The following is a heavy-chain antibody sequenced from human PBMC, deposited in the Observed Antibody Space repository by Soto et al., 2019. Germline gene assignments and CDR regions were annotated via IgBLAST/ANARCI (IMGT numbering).Heavy chain of an antibody. CDR3: VRPLPVEGTGWFDP. D-gene: IGHD2-15*01. Sequence: PSETLSLTCPVSGFSLSSSSDYWGWIRQPPGKGLEWIGSIYYSGSTYYNPSLKSRVTISVDTSKNQFSLKLSSVTAADTAVYYCVRPLPVEGTGWFDPWGQGTLVTVSS. V-gene: IGHV4-39*01. J-gene: IGHJ5*02. CDR1: GFSLSSSSDY. CDR2: IYYSGST.